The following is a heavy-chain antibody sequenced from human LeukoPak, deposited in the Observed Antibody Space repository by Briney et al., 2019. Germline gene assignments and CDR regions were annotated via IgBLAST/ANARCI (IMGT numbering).Heavy chain of an antibody. CDR2: INSDGTST. CDR1: GFTFSFYW. D-gene: IGHD2-2*01. J-gene: IGHJ4*02. V-gene: IGHV3-74*01. Sequence: GGSLRLSCAASGFTFSFYWMHWVRQAPGKGLVWVSRINSDGTSTSYADSVKGRFTISRDNAKNTLYLQMNSLRAEDTAVYYCARDGSSSWSATSWGYWGQGTLVTVSS. CDR3: ARDGSSSWSATSWGY.